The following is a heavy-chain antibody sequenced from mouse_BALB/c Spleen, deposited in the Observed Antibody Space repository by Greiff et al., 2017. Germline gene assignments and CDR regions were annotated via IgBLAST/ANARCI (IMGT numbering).Heavy chain of an antibody. J-gene: IGHJ4*01. CDR2: ISDGGSYT. Sequence: EVQRVESGGGLVKHGGSLKLSCAASGFTFSDYYMYWVRQTPEKRLEWVATISDGGSYTYYPDSVKGRFTISRDNAKNNLYLQIGSLKSEDTAMYYCARDVLDYWGQGTPVTVSS. CDR1: GFTFSDYY. CDR3: ARDVLDY. V-gene: IGHV5-4*02.